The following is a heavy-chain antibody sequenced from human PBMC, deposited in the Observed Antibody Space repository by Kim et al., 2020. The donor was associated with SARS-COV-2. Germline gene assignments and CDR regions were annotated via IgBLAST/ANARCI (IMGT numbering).Heavy chain of an antibody. CDR1: GGSISSSSYY. J-gene: IGHJ4*02. D-gene: IGHD3-9*01. CDR2: IYYSGST. CDR3: ARSALRYYDIPGPFDY. Sequence: SETLSLTCTVSGGSISSSSYYWGWIRQPPGKGLEWIGSIYYSGSTYYNPSLKSRVTISVDTSKNQFSLKLSSVTAADTAVYYCARSALRYYDIPGPFDYWGQGTLVTVSS. V-gene: IGHV4-39*07.